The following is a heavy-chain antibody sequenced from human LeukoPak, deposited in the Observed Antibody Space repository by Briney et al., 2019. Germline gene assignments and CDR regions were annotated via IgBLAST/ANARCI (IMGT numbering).Heavy chain of an antibody. CDR3: AKTLYVRAVPGGLDY. D-gene: IGHD3-16*01. Sequence: ASVKVSCKASGYTFTSYTMHWVRQAPGQRLEWMGWINTGNGNTKYSQEFQGRVTITRDTSASTAYMELSSLRSEDMAVYYCAKTLYVRAVPGGLDYWGQGTLVTVSS. J-gene: IGHJ4*02. CDR2: INTGNGNT. V-gene: IGHV1-3*03. CDR1: GYTFTSYT.